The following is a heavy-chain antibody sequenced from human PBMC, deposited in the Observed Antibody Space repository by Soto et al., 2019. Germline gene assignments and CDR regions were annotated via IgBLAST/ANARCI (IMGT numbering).Heavy chain of an antibody. D-gene: IGHD2-8*01. CDR2: ISAYNGNT. Sequence: ASVKVSCKASGYTFTSYGISWVRQAPGQGLEWMGWISAYNGNTNYAQKLQGRVTMTTDTSTSTAYMELRSLRSDDTAVYYCARDRNYCTNGVCYIKFHYYYGMDVWGQGTRVTVSS. V-gene: IGHV1-18*01. CDR1: GYTFTSYG. J-gene: IGHJ6*02. CDR3: ARDRNYCTNGVCYIKFHYYYGMDV.